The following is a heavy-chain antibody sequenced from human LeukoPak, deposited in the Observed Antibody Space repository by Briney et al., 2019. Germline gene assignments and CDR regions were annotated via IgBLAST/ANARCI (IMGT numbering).Heavy chain of an antibody. CDR1: GFTFSSYW. D-gene: IGHD6-6*01. CDR2: INTDGSST. J-gene: IGHJ5*02. Sequence: GGSLRLSCAASGFTFSSYWMHWVRQAPGKGLVWVSRINTDGSSTSYADSVKGRFTISRDNAKNTAYLQMNSLRAEDTAVYYCARVKVSSWDWFDPWGQGTLVTVSS. V-gene: IGHV3-74*01. CDR3: ARVKVSSWDWFDP.